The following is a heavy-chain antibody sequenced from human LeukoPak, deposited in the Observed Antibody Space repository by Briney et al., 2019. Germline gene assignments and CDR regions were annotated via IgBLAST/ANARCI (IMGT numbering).Heavy chain of an antibody. CDR1: GYTFTSYY. V-gene: IGHV1-46*01. J-gene: IGHJ6*02. D-gene: IGHD6-6*01. Sequence: GASVKVSCTASGYTFTSYYMHWVRQAPGQGLEWMGTINPSGGSTSYAQKFQGRVTMTRDTSTSTVYMELSSLRSEDTAVYYCARGGGWGGTARIYGMDVWGQGTTVTVSS. CDR3: ARGGGWGGTARIYGMDV. CDR2: INPSGGST.